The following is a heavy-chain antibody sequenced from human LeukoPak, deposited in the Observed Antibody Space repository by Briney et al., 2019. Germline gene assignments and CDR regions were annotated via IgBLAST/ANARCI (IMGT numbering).Heavy chain of an antibody. Sequence: SETLSLTCTVSGDSISNSSYYWAWIRQPPGKGREWIGSIYHTGSTFHNPSLKSRLTMSVDTPKNHFSLRLSSVTAADTAVYYCAREGSDIATTGTDCWGQGTLVTVSS. CDR2: IYHTGST. V-gene: IGHV4-39*07. J-gene: IGHJ4*02. D-gene: IGHD1-1*01. CDR3: AREGSDIATTGTDC. CDR1: GDSISNSSYY.